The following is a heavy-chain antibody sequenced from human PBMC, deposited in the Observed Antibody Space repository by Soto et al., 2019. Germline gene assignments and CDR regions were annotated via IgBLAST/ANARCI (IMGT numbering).Heavy chain of an antibody. D-gene: IGHD2-2*02. CDR3: ARDDSYCSSTSCYTSDYYYYGMDV. J-gene: IGHJ6*02. V-gene: IGHV1-69*06. CDR2: IIPIFGTA. CDR1: GGTFSSYA. Sequence: SVKVSCKASGGTFSSYAISWVRQAPGQGLEWMGGIIPIFGTANYAQKFQGRVTITADKSTSTAYIEPSSLRSEDTAVYYCARDDSYCSSTSCYTSDYYYYGMDVWG.